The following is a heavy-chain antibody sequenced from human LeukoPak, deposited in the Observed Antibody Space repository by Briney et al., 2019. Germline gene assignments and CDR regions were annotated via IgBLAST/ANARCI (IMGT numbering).Heavy chain of an antibody. CDR2: IYWDDDK. CDR1: GGSISSYYW. D-gene: IGHD3-22*01. Sequence: TLSLTCTVSGGSISSYYWSWIRQPPGKGLEWLALIYWDDDKRYSPSLKSRLTITKDTSKNQVVLTMTNMDPVDTATYYCAHKGPYYYDSSGLLGGGRYNWFDPWGQGTLVTVSS. CDR3: AHKGPYYYDSSGLLGGGRYNWFDP. V-gene: IGHV2-5*08. J-gene: IGHJ5*02.